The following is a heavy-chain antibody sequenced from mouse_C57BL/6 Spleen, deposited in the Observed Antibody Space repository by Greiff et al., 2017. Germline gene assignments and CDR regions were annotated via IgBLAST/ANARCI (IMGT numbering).Heavy chain of an antibody. CDR1: GYTFTSYW. CDR3: ARRAGNYPDY. J-gene: IGHJ2*01. V-gene: IGHV1-69*01. Sequence: VQLQQPGAELVMPGASVKLSCKASGYTFTSYWMHWVKQRPGQGLEWIGEIDPSDSYTNYNQKFKGKSTLTVDKSSSTAYMQLSSLTSEDSAVYYCARRAGNYPDYWGQGTTLTVSS. CDR2: IDPSDSYT.